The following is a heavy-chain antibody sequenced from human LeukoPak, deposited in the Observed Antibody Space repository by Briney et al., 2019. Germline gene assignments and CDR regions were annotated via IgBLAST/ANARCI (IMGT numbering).Heavy chain of an antibody. D-gene: IGHD3-22*01. J-gene: IGHJ4*02. CDR2: IIPIFGTA. Sequence: SVKVSCKASGGTFSSYAISWVRQAPGQGLEWMGGIIPIFGTANYAQKFQGRVTITADESTSTAYMELSSLRSEDTAVYYCARWWAYDSSGYYYSPVDYWGQGTLVTVSS. V-gene: IGHV1-69*13. CDR3: ARWWAYDSSGYYYSPVDY. CDR1: GGTFSSYA.